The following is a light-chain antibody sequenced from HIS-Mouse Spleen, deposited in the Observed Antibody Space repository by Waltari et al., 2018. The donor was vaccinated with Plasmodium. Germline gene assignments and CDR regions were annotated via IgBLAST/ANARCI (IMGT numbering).Light chain of an antibody. CDR1: ALPKKY. V-gene: IGLV3-10*01. Sequence: SYELTQPPSVSVSPGQTARITCSGDALPKKYAYWYQQKSGQAPVLVIYEDRKRPVGIPERFSGSSSGTMATLTISGAQVEDEADYYCYSTDSSGNHRVFGGGTKLTVL. J-gene: IGLJ3*02. CDR3: YSTDSSGNHRV. CDR2: EDR.